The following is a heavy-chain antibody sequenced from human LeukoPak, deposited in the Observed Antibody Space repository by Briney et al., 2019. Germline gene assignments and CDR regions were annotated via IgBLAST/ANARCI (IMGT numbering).Heavy chain of an antibody. CDR3: ARAQRYYDSSGYYSHYYYYMDV. D-gene: IGHD3-22*01. V-gene: IGHV3-48*03. CDR1: GFTFSSYE. J-gene: IGHJ6*03. CDR2: ISSSGRTI. Sequence: GGSLRLSCAASGFTFSSYEMNWVRQAPGKGLEWVSYISSSGRTIYYADSVKGRFTISRDNAKNSLYLQMNSLRAEDTAVYYCARAQRYYDSSGYYSHYYYYMDVWGKGTTVTVSS.